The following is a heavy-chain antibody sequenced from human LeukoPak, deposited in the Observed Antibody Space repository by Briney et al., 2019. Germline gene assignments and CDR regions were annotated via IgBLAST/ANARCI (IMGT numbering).Heavy chain of an antibody. J-gene: IGHJ4*02. CDR1: GFTFDDYA. CDR3: AKDINPVLSSGCDY. Sequence: GRSLRLSCAASGFTFDDYAMHWVRPAPGKGLEWVSGISWNSGSIGYADSVKGRFTISRDNAKNSLYLQMNSLRAEDMALYYCAKDINPVLSSGCDYWGQGTLVTVSS. V-gene: IGHV3-9*03. CDR2: ISWNSGSI. D-gene: IGHD6-19*01.